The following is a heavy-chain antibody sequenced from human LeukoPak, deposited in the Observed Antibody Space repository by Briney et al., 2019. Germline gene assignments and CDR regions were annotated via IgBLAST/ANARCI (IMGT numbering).Heavy chain of an antibody. CDR3: AKSGRTYYYYYYMDV. J-gene: IGHJ6*03. Sequence: PGGSLRLSCVASGFTFDDYAMHWVRQAPGKGLEWVSLISWDGGSTYYADSVKGRFTISRDNSKNSLYLQMNSLRAEDTALYYCAKSGRTYYYYYYMDVWGKGTTVTVSS. CDR2: ISWDGGST. V-gene: IGHV3-43D*03. CDR1: GFTFDDYA. D-gene: IGHD1-14*01.